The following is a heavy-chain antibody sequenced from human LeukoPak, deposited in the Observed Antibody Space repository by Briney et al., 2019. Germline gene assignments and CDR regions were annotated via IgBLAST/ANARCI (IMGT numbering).Heavy chain of an antibody. CDR2: INHSGST. Sequence: SETLSLTCAVYGGSFSGYYWSWIRQPPGKGLEWIGEINHSGSTNYNPSLKSRVTISVGTSKNQFSLKLNSVTAADTAVYYCAKSNGYGLVDIWGQGTMVTVSS. D-gene: IGHD3-10*01. CDR1: GGSFSGYY. V-gene: IGHV4-34*01. J-gene: IGHJ3*02. CDR3: AKSNGYGLVDI.